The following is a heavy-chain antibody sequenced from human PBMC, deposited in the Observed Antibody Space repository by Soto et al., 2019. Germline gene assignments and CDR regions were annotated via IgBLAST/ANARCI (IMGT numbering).Heavy chain of an antibody. Sequence: VGSLRLSCAASGFTFSDYYMSWIRQAPGKGLEWVSYISSSSSYTNYADSVKGRFTISRDNAKNSLYLQMNSLRAEDTAVYYCARVSPFMTQMGLFDYWGQGTLLTVSS. V-gene: IGHV3-11*06. CDR1: GFTFSDYY. CDR3: ARVSPFMTQMGLFDY. D-gene: IGHD3-16*01. J-gene: IGHJ4*02. CDR2: ISSSSSYT.